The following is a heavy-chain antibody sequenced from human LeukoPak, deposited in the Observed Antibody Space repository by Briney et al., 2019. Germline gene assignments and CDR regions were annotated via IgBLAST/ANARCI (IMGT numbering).Heavy chain of an antibody. CDR1: GGSISSYY. V-gene: IGHV4-4*07. CDR2: IYTSGST. CDR3: AREFVYATVVPNWFDP. Sequence: PSETLSLTCTVSGGSISSYYWSWIRQPAGKGLEWIGRIYTSGSTNCNPSLKSRVTMSVDTSKNQFSLKLSSVTAADTAVYYCAREFVYATVVPNWFDPWGQGTLVTVSS. J-gene: IGHJ5*02. D-gene: IGHD4-23*01.